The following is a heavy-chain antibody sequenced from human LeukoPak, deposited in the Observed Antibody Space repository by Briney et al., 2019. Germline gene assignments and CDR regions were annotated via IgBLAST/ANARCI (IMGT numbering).Heavy chain of an antibody. V-gene: IGHV3-23*01. D-gene: IGHD1-14*01. Sequence: GGSLRLSCAASGFTVSSNYMSWVRQAPGKGLEWVSAISGSGGSTYYADSVKGRFTISRDNSKNTLYLQMNSLRAEDTAIYYCAKKISLHNGFDYWGQGTLVTVSS. CDR2: ISGSGGST. CDR1: GFTVSSNY. CDR3: AKKISLHNGFDY. J-gene: IGHJ4*02.